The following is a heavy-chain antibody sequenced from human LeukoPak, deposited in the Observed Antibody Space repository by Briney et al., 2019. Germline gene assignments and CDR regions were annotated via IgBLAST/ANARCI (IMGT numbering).Heavy chain of an antibody. CDR2: IYPGDSDT. CDR3: ARRGYGYYDSSGYPYYFDY. Sequence: GESLQISCKGSGYSFTSYWIGWVRQMPGKGLEWMGIIYPGDSDTRYSPSFQGQVTISADKSISTAYLQWSSLKASDTAMYYCARRGYGYYDSSGYPYYFDYWGQGTLVTVSS. V-gene: IGHV5-51*01. CDR1: GYSFTSYW. J-gene: IGHJ4*02. D-gene: IGHD3-22*01.